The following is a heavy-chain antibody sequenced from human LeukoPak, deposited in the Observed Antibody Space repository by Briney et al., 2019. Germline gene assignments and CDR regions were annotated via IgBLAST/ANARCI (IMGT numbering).Heavy chain of an antibody. J-gene: IGHJ4*02. CDR3: AKTVGAAFDY. D-gene: IGHD1-26*01. CDR1: GFTVSSNY. CDR2: IWYDGSNK. Sequence: GGSLRLSCAASGFTVSSNYMSWVRQAPGKGLEWVAVIWYDGSNKYYADSVKGRFTISRDNSKNTLYLQMNSLRAEDTAVYYCAKTVGAAFDYWGQGTLVTVSS. V-gene: IGHV3-30*02.